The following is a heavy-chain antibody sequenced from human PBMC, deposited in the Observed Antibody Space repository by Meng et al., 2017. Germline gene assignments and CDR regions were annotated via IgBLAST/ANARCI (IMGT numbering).Heavy chain of an antibody. Sequence: GSLRLSCTVSGGSISSSSYYWGWIRQPPGKGLEWIGSIYYSGSTYYNPSLKSRVTISVDTSKNQFSLKLSSVTAADTAVYYCARGPFYGYVWGSYRYGLDYWGQGTLVTVSS. V-gene: IGHV4-39*07. J-gene: IGHJ4*02. CDR1: GGSISSSSYY. CDR3: ARGPFYGYVWGSYRYGLDY. CDR2: IYYSGST. D-gene: IGHD3-16*02.